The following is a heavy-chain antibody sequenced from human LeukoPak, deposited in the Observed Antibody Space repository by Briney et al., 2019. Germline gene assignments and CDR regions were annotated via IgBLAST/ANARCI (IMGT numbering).Heavy chain of an antibody. CDR3: ARGGIVAATRGDY. J-gene: IGHJ4*02. Sequence: ASVKVSCKASGYTFTGYYMHWVRQAPGQGLEWMGWINPNSGGTNYAQKFQGRVTMTRDTSTSTAYMELSRLRSDDTAVYYCARGGIVAATRGDYWGQGTLVTVSS. CDR2: INPNSGGT. CDR1: GYTFTGYY. D-gene: IGHD2-15*01. V-gene: IGHV1-2*02.